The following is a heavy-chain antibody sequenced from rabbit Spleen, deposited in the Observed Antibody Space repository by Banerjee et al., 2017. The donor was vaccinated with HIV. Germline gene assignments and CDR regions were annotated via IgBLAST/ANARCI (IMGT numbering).Heavy chain of an antibody. J-gene: IGHJ4*01. CDR2: INAATGKP. D-gene: IGHD4-1*01. CDR3: ARETSSGWGVVLYYFSL. Sequence: QEQLVESGGGLVKPGASLTLTCKASGFSFSDRDVMCWVRQAPGKGLEWIACINAATGKPVYATWAKGRFTISRTSSTTVTLRMTSLTAADTATYFCARETSSGWGVVLYYFSLWGPGTLVTVS. V-gene: IGHV1S45*01. CDR1: GFSFSDRDV.